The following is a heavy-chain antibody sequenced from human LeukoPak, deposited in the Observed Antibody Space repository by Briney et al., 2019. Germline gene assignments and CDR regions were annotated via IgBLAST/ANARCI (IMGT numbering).Heavy chain of an antibody. CDR1: GLTFRNYA. J-gene: IGHJ3*02. CDR2: ISSDGSNR. V-gene: IGHV3-30*14. Sequence: PGGSLRLSCTASGLTFRNYAMQWVRQAPGKGLEWVTVISSDGSNRFYTDSVKGRFTISRDNSKNTLYLQMNSLRAEDTAVYYCARDLGGCSGGSCYPLYAFDIWGQGTMVTVSS. CDR3: ARDLGGCSGGSCYPLYAFDI. D-gene: IGHD2-15*01.